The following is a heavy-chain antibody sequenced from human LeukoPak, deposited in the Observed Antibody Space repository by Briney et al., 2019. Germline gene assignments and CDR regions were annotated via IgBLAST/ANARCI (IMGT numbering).Heavy chain of an antibody. CDR1: GFTFSSYA. CDR3: AKSFDSSSWFYFDY. Sequence: SGGSLRLSCAASGFTFSSYAMSWVRQAPGKGLEWVSFISGGAGVTYYTDSVKGRFTISRDNSKTTLSLQMNSLRAEDTAVYYCAKSFDSSSWFYFDYWGQGTPVTVPS. CDR2: ISGGAGVT. D-gene: IGHD6-13*01. J-gene: IGHJ4*02. V-gene: IGHV3-23*01.